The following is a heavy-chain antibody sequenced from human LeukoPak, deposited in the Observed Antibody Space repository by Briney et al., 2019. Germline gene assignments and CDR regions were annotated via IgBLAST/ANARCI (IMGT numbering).Heavy chain of an antibody. CDR1: GNIFTSYW. CDR2: IYPGDSDT. V-gene: IGHV5-51*01. D-gene: IGHD1-26*01. Sequence: GEALKISCKGSGNIFTSYWSGWGRQMPGKGLEWMGIIYPGDSDTRYSPSFQGQVTISPDKSIRTASLKWSSLQAYDPAMYYCARHSIAGATKSWLAFWGQGTLVTVSS. CDR3: ARHSIAGATKSWLAF. J-gene: IGHJ1*01.